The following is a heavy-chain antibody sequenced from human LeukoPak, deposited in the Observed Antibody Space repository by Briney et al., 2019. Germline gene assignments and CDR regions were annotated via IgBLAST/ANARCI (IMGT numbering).Heavy chain of an antibody. V-gene: IGHV3-15*01. Sequence: GGSLRLSCAASGFTISNAWMSWVRQAPGKGLEWVGRIRGKTEGGTTDYAAPVKGRFTISRGDSKNTLYLQMNSLKIEDTAVYYCTTDTDYGGNYWGQGTLVTVSS. D-gene: IGHD4-17*01. CDR1: GFTISNAW. CDR3: TTDTDYGGNY. CDR2: IRGKTEGGTT. J-gene: IGHJ4*02.